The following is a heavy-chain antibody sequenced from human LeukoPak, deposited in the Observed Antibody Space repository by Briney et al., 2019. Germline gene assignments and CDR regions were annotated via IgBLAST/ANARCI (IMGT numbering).Heavy chain of an antibody. D-gene: IGHD5-12*01. J-gene: IGHJ3*02. V-gene: IGHV3-23*01. CDR1: GFTFSNYA. CDR3: AEDGHGSGYHDAFDI. Sequence: PGGSLRLSCAASGFTFSNYAMSWVRQAPGKGLEWVSAISGSGGSTYYADSVKGRFTISRDNSKNTLYLQMNSLRAEDTAVYYCAEDGHGSGYHDAFDIWGQGTMVTVSS. CDR2: ISGSGGST.